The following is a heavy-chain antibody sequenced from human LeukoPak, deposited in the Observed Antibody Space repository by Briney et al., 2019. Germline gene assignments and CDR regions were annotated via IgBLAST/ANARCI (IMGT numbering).Heavy chain of an antibody. CDR1: GGSFSSTSYY. Sequence: SETLSLTCTVSGGSFSSTSYYWNWIRQPPGKGLEWIGSIHYSGDTSYNPSLNSRITISVDTPKNQFSLKLRSVTATDTAVYYCARQTCSGGSCFLFYSGMDVWGQGTTVTVSS. J-gene: IGHJ6*02. V-gene: IGHV4-39*01. D-gene: IGHD2-15*01. CDR3: ARQTCSGGSCFLFYSGMDV. CDR2: IHYSGDT.